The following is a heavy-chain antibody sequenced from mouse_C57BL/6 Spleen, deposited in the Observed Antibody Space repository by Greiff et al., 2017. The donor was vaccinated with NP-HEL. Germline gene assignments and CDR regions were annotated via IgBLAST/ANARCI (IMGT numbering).Heavy chain of an antibody. D-gene: IGHD1-1*01. CDR3: ARASYYYGSSYRWYFDV. V-gene: IGHV1-4*01. Sequence: VQLVESGAELARPGASVKMSCKASGYTFTSYTMHWVKQRPGQGLEWIGYINPSSGYTKYNQKFKDKATLTADKSSSTAYMQLSSLTSEDSAVYYCARASYYYGSSYRWYFDVWGTGTTVTVSS. CDR2: INPSSGYT. J-gene: IGHJ1*03. CDR1: GYTFTSYT.